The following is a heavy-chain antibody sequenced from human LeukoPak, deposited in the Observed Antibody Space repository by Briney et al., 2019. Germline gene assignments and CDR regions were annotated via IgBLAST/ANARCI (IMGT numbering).Heavy chain of an antibody. Sequence: GGSLRLSCAASGFTFSSYAMSWVRLAPGKGPEWVSAISDSGAYTHYADSVKGRFTISRDNSKNTLYLQMNSLRAEDTAVYYCAKKRSSSSYYYGMDVWGQGTTVTVSS. CDR1: GFTFSSYA. D-gene: IGHD2-15*01. CDR3: AKKRSSSSYYYGMDV. V-gene: IGHV3-23*01. CDR2: ISDSGAYT. J-gene: IGHJ6*02.